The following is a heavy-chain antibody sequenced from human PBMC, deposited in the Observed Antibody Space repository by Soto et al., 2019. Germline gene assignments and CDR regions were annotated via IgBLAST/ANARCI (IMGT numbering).Heavy chain of an antibody. CDR1: GFTFSSYG. D-gene: IGHD1-26*01. V-gene: IGHV3-30*18. CDR3: AKDVSIVVDYYYYGMEV. J-gene: IGHJ6*02. Sequence: QVQLVESGGGVVQPGRSLRLSCAASGFTFSSYGMHWVRQAPGKGLEWVAVISSDGSNKYYADSVKGRFTISRDNSKNTLYLQMNSLSAEDTAVYYCAKDVSIVVDYYYYGMEVWGQGTTVTVSS. CDR2: ISSDGSNK.